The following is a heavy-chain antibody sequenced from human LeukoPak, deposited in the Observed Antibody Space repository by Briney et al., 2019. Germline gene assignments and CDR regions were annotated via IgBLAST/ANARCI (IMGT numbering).Heavy chain of an antibody. Sequence: GSLRLSCAASGFTFSSYWVHWVRQAPGKGLVWVSRINSDGSSTTYADSVKGRFTISRDNAKNTLYLQMNSLRAEDTAMYYCARDFSGWYFYFDSWGQGTLVTVSS. CDR3: ARDFSGWYFYFDS. V-gene: IGHV3-74*01. D-gene: IGHD6-19*01. CDR1: GFTFSSYW. CDR2: INSDGSST. J-gene: IGHJ4*02.